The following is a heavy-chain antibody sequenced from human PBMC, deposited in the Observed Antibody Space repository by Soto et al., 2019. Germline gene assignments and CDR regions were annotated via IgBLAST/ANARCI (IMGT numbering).Heavy chain of an antibody. Sequence: TGGSLRLSCTPSGFTFGGYAMSWFRPAPGKGLEGVGFIRNKTYGGTTEYTASVKGRFTISRDDSKSIAYLQMNSLKTEDTAVYYCTRDRRSRPFGYWGQGTLVTVSS. CDR1: GFTFGGYA. CDR3: TRDRRSRPFGY. D-gene: IGHD3-10*01. CDR2: IRNKTYGGTT. V-gene: IGHV3-49*01. J-gene: IGHJ4*02.